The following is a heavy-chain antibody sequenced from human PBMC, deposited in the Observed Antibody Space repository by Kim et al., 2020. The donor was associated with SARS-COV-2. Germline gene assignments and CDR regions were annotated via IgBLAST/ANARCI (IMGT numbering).Heavy chain of an antibody. CDR3: ARGWFGQVGDY. J-gene: IGHJ4*02. Sequence: GGSLRLSCAASGFTFNTYTMDWVRQAPGKGLEWVSSITVSSTHIYYADSVRDRFTISRDNARNSVYLHMNSLRVDDTAVYYCARGWFGQVGDYWGQGT. V-gene: IGHV3-21*01. CDR1: GFTFNTYT. CDR2: ITVSSTHI. D-gene: IGHD3-10*01.